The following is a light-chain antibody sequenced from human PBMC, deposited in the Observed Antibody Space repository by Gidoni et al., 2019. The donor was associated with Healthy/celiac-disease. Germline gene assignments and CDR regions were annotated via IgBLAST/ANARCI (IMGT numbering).Light chain of an antibody. CDR1: QSVSSSY. J-gene: IGKJ3*01. CDR2: GAS. V-gene: IGKV3-20*01. CDR3: QQYGSSPFT. Sequence: VLTQSPRTLSLSPGESATLSCRASQSVSSSYLAWYQQKPGQAPRLLIYGASSRATGIPDRFSGSGSGTDFTLTISRLEPEDFAVYYCQQYGSSPFTFGPGTKVDIK.